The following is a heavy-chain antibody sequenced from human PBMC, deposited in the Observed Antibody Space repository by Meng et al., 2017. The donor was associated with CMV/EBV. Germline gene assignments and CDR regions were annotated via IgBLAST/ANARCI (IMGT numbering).Heavy chain of an antibody. D-gene: IGHD3-16*01. CDR1: GYTFTSYG. J-gene: IGHJ5*02. Sequence: HVHLVESGPEVKKPWASMKVPCKASGYTFTSYGISWVRQAPGQGLEWMGWISAYNGNTNYAQKLQGRVTMTTDTSTSTAYMELRSLRSDDTAVYYCARVGGGNWFDPWGQGTLVTVSS. CDR3: ARVGGGNWFDP. V-gene: IGHV1-18*01. CDR2: ISAYNGNT.